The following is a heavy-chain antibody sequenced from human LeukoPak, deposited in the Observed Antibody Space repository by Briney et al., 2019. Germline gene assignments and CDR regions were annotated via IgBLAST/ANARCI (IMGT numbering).Heavy chain of an antibody. CDR3: VVEPRYYYYGMDV. D-gene: IGHD1-1*01. CDR1: GFTFSSYG. Sequence: GGSLGLSCAASGFTFSSYGMHWVRQAPGKGLEWVAVISYDGSNKYYADSVKGRFTISRDNSKNTLYLQMNSLRAEDTAVYCCVVEPRYYYYGMDVWGQGTTVTVSS. J-gene: IGHJ6*02. V-gene: IGHV3-30*03. CDR2: ISYDGSNK.